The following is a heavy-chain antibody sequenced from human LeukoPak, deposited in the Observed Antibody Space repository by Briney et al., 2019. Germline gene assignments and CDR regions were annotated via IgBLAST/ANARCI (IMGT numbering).Heavy chain of an antibody. CDR1: GGTFSSYA. V-gene: IGHV1-69*06. CDR3: AQGQGANYYYYYYMDV. CDR2: IIPIFGTA. Sequence: GASVKVSCKASGGTFSSYAISWVRQAPGQGLEWMGGIIPIFGTANYAQKFQGRVTITADKSTSTAYMELSSLRSEDTAVYYCAQGQGANYYYYYYMDVWGKGTTVTVSS. J-gene: IGHJ6*03.